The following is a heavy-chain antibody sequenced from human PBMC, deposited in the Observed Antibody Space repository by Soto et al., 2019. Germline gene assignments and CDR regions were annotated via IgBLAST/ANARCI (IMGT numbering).Heavy chain of an antibody. CDR2: ISYDGSNK. V-gene: IGHV3-30-3*01. CDR3: ARPGGMATIPKSLFDY. CDR1: GFTFSSYA. J-gene: IGHJ4*02. D-gene: IGHD5-12*01. Sequence: GGSLRLSCAASGFTFSSYAMHWVRQAPGKGLEWVAVISYDGSNKYYADYVKGQFTISRDNSKNTLYLQMNSLRAEDTAVYYCARPGGMATIPKSLFDYWGQGTLVTISS.